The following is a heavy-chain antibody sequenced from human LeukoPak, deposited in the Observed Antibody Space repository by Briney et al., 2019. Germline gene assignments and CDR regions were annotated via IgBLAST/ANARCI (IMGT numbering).Heavy chain of an antibody. V-gene: IGHV3-23*01. CDR1: GFTFSSYA. CDR3: AKGGAAAGTLYLQY. J-gene: IGHJ1*01. D-gene: IGHD6-13*01. CDR2: ISGSGGNT. Sequence: PGGFLRLSCAASGFTFSSYAMSWVRQAPGKGLEWVSAISGSGGNTYYADSVKGRFTISRDNSKNTLYLQMNSLRAEDTAVYYCAKGGAAAGTLYLQYWGQGTLVTVSS.